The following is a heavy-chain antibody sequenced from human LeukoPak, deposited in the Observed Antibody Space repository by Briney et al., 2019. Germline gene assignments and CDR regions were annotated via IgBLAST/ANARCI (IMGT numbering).Heavy chain of an antibody. CDR2: ISSRSSYT. J-gene: IGHJ6*02. D-gene: IGHD3-9*01. CDR3: ARGGDQPYYDILTGYYNYFYGMDV. V-gene: IGHV3-21*01. CDR1: GFTFSSYS. Sequence: PGGSLRLSCAASGFTFSSYSMNWVRQAPGKGLEWVSSISSRSSYTYYADSVKGRFTISRDNAKNSLYLQMNSLRAEDTAVYYCARGGDQPYYDILTGYYNYFYGMDVWGQGTTVTVSS.